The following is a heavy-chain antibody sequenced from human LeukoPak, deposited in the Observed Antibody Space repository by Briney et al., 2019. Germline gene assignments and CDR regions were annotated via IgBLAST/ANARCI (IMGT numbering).Heavy chain of an antibody. D-gene: IGHD3-10*01. CDR3: ARDHSPRITMVRGVNGFDY. V-gene: IGHV1-46*01. CDR1: GYTFTSYD. J-gene: IGHJ4*02. CDR2: INPSGGST. Sequence: ASVKVSCKASGYTFTSYDINWVRQAPGQGLEWMGIINPSGGSTSYAQKFQGRVTMTRDTSTSTVYMELSSLRSEDTAVYYCARDHSPRITMVRGVNGFDYWGQGTLVTVSS.